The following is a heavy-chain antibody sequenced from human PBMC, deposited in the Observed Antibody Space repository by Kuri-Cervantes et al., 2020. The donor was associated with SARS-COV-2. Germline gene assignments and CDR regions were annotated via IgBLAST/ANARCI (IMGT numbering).Heavy chain of an antibody. Sequence: GGSLRLSCAASGFTFDDYTMHWVRQAPGKDLEWVSLISWDGGSTYYADSVKGRFTISRDNSKNTLYLQMNSLRAEDTAVYYCATELTYSSGWYGVWDYWGQGTLVTVSS. D-gene: IGHD6-19*01. J-gene: IGHJ4*02. CDR2: ISWDGGST. V-gene: IGHV3-43*01. CDR3: ATELTYSSGWYGVWDY. CDR1: GFTFDDYT.